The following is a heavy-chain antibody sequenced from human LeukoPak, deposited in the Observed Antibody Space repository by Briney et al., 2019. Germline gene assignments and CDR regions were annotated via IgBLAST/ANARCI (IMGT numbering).Heavy chain of an antibody. CDR2: ISSSGSTI. V-gene: IGHV3-48*03. CDR1: GFTFSSYE. CDR3: ARPSGSLNLDY. Sequence: GGSLRLSCAASGFTFSSYEMNWVRQAPGKGLEWVSYISSSGSTIYYADSVKGRFTISRDNAKNTLYLQMNTLRAEDAAVYYCARPSGSLNLDYWGQGTLVTVSS. D-gene: IGHD1-26*01. J-gene: IGHJ4*02.